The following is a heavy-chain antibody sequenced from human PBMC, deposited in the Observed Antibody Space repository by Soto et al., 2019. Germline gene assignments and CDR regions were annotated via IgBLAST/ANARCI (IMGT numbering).Heavy chain of an antibody. CDR3: AGLCSSTSCSPFDI. CDR2: IIPILGIA. V-gene: IGHV1-69*02. CDR1: GGTFSSYT. J-gene: IGHJ3*02. D-gene: IGHD2-2*01. Sequence: QVQLVQSGAEVKKPGSSVKVSCKASGGTFSSYTISWVRQAPGQGLEWMGRIIPILGIANYAQKFEGRVTIAADKSTSITYIELSSLRSEDTVVYYCAGLCSSTSCSPFDIWGQGTMVTVSS.